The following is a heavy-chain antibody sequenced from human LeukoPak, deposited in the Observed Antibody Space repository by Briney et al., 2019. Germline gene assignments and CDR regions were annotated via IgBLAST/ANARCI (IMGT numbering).Heavy chain of an antibody. CDR1: GFTLSNAW. CDR3: TREYSGSFDY. J-gene: IGHJ4*02. Sequence: GGSLRLSCAASGFTLSNAWMNWVRQAPGKGLEWVGLIKSTANGGTIDYAAPVKGRFTISRDDSKNTLHLQMNSLKIEDTAMYYCTREYSGSFDYWGQGALVTVSS. V-gene: IGHV3-15*01. CDR2: IKSTANGGTI. D-gene: IGHD1-26*01.